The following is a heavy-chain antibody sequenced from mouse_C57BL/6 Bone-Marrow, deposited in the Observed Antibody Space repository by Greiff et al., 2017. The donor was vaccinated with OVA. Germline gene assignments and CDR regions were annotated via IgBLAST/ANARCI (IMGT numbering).Heavy chain of an antibody. J-gene: IGHJ3*01. Sequence: QVQLQQSGAELVKPGASVKLSCKASGYTFTSYWMHWVKQRPGQGLEWIGMIHPNSGSTNYNEKFKSKATLTVDKSSSTAYMLLSSLTSEDSAVYYCARKFYYGSSYPAWFAYWGQGTLVTVSA. V-gene: IGHV1-64*01. CDR1: GYTFTSYW. D-gene: IGHD1-1*01. CDR2: IHPNSGST. CDR3: ARKFYYGSSYPAWFAY.